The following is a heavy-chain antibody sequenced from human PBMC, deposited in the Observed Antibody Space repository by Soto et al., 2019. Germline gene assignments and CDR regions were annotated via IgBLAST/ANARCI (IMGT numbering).Heavy chain of an antibody. CDR3: ARDRIDYDFWSGSPFDP. CDR2: INAGNGNT. Sequence: VASVKVSCKASGYTFTSYAMHWVRQAPGQRLEWMGWINAGNGNTKYSQKFQGRVTITRDTSASTAYMELSSLRSEDTAVYYCARDRIDYDFWSGSPFDPWGQGTLVTV. V-gene: IGHV1-3*01. CDR1: GYTFTSYA. D-gene: IGHD3-3*01. J-gene: IGHJ5*02.